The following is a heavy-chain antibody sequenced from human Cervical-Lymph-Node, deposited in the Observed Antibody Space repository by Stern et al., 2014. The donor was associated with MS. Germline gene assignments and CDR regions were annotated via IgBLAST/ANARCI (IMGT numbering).Heavy chain of an antibody. CDR3: AKDRDDGFDY. D-gene: IGHD1-1*01. CDR2: ISGSGGST. J-gene: IGHJ4*02. V-gene: IGHV3-23*04. CDR1: GFPFSSYA. Sequence: EVQLVESGGGLVQPGGSLRLSCAASGFPFSSYAMGSVRQAPGKGLELVSAISGSGGSTYYADSVKGRFTISRDNSKNTLYLQMNSLRAEDTAVYYCAKDRDDGFDYWGQGTLVTVSS.